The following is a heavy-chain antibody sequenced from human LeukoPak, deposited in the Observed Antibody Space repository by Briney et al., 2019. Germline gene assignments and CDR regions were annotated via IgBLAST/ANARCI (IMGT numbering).Heavy chain of an antibody. V-gene: IGHV4-59*01. J-gene: IGHJ4*02. CDR2: IYYSGST. CDR3: ARGVDQFDY. CDR1: GGSISSYY. Sequence: MASETLSLTCTVSGGSISSYYWSWIRQPPGKGLEWIGYIYYSGSTNYNPSLKSRVTISVDTSKNQFSQKLSSVTAADTAVYYCARGVDQFDYWGQGTLVTVSS. D-gene: IGHD2-2*01.